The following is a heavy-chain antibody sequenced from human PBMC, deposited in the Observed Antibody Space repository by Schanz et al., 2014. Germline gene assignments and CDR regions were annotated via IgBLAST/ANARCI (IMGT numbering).Heavy chain of an antibody. D-gene: IGHD3-22*01. CDR2: ISGSGGST. V-gene: IGHV3-23*01. J-gene: IGHJ4*02. CDR1: GFTFSSYA. Sequence: EVQLLESGGGLVQPGGSLRLSCAASGFTFSSYAMSWVRQAPGKGLEWVSAISGSGGSTYYADSVKGRFTISRDNSKNTLYLQMGSLRAEDTAVYYCARPPHDSSGYYPFDYWGQGTLVTVSS. CDR3: ARPPHDSSGYYPFDY.